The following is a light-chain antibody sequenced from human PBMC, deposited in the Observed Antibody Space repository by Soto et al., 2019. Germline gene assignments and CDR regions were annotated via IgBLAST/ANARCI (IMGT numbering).Light chain of an antibody. V-gene: IGKV3-11*01. CDR1: QSVSSY. CDR3: QQRSTPLA. J-gene: IGKJ4*01. CDR2: DAS. Sequence: EIVLTQSPATLSLSPGERATLSCRASQSVSSYLAWYQQKPGQAPRLLIYDASNRATGIPARFSGSGSGTAFTLTISSLEREDFAVYYCQQRSTPLAFGGGTKVEIK.